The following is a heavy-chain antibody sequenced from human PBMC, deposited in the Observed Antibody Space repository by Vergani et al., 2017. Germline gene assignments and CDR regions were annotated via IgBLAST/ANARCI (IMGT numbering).Heavy chain of an antibody. CDR2: ISNDGSNK. J-gene: IGHJ5*02. V-gene: IGHV3-30-3*01. CDR3: ARDYCSGERCYSFWREIVVPFDP. D-gene: IGHD2-15*01. CDR1: GCTFSSYA. Sequence: QVQLVESGGGVVQPGRSLRLSCAASGCTFSSYAMHWVRQAPGKGLEWVAVISNDGSNKYYADSVKGRFTISRDNSKNTLYLQLNSLRAEDTAVYYCARDYCSGERCYSFWREIVVPFDPWGQGTLVTVSS.